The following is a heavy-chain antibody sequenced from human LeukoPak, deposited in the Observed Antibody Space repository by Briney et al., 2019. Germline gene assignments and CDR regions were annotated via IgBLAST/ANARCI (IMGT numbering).Heavy chain of an antibody. CDR1: GFTFSRYA. Sequence: GGSLRLSCAASGFTFSRYAMAWVRQAPGKGLEWVSSITGNGGNTYYADSVRGRFTISRDNYRNTVYLQMNNLRAEDAAVYYCAKDGWRGAIVTPPPFYDSWGHGTLVTVSS. V-gene: IGHV3-23*01. CDR2: ITGNGGNT. J-gene: IGHJ5*01. CDR3: AKDGWRGAIVTPPPFYDS. D-gene: IGHD1-26*01.